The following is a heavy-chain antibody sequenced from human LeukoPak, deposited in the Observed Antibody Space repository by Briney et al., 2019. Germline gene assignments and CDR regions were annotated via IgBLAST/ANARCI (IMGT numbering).Heavy chain of an antibody. Sequence: GESLKISCKGSGYSFTNYWIAWVRQMPEKGLEWMGVIYPGDSDARYSPSFQGQVTISADKSISTAYLQWSSLKASDTAMYYCASRSQTGAFDIWGQGTLVTVSS. J-gene: IGHJ3*02. CDR2: IYPGDSDA. CDR1: GYSFTNYW. CDR3: ASRSQTGAFDI. V-gene: IGHV5-51*01. D-gene: IGHD2-15*01.